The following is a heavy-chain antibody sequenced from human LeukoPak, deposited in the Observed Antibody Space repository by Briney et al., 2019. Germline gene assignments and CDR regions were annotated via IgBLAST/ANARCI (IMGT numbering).Heavy chain of an antibody. J-gene: IGHJ4*02. CDR1: GYSFTNYW. CDR2: IYPGDSDT. D-gene: IGHD5-24*01. V-gene: IGHV5-51*03. Sequence: GESLKISCKGSGYSFTNYWIGWVHQMPGKGLEWMGIIYPGDSDTRYSPSFQGQVTISAEKSISTAYLQWSSLKASDTALYYCASRKKGMASAGFDYWGQGTLVTASS. CDR3: ASRKKGMASAGFDY.